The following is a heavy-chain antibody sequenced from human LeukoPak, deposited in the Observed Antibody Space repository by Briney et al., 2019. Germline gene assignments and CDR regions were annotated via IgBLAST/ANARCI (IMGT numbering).Heavy chain of an antibody. CDR1: GFTFSSYD. Sequence: PGGSLRLSCAASGFTFSSYDMHWVRQATGKGLEWVSAIGTAGDTYYPGSVKGRFTISRENAKNSSYLQMNSLRAGDTAVYYCARGSHYYDSSQGAFDIWGQGTMVTVSS. J-gene: IGHJ3*02. V-gene: IGHV3-13*01. CDR3: ARGSHYYDSSQGAFDI. D-gene: IGHD3-22*01. CDR2: IGTAGDT.